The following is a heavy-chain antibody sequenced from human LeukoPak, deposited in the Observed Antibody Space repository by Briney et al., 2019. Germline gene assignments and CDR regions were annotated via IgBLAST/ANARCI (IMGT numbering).Heavy chain of an antibody. Sequence: GGSLRLSCAASGFTFSSYAMRWVRQAPGKGLEWVSGISGSGGSTDYADSVRGRFTISRDNSKNTLYLQMNSLKASDTAMYYCARPRGYCSSGSCYSIDYWGQGSLVTVSS. CDR2: ISGSGGST. J-gene: IGHJ4*02. V-gene: IGHV3-23*01. CDR1: GFTFSSYA. CDR3: ARPRGYCSSGSCYSIDY. D-gene: IGHD2-15*01.